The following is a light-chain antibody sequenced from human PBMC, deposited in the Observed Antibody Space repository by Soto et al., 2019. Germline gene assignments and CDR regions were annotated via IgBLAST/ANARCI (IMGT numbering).Light chain of an antibody. CDR2: GAS. Sequence: EIVLTQSPATLSLSPGERATPSCRASQTVSRTYLAWYQQKPGQAPRLLIYGASSRATGIPARFSGSGSGTEFTLTISSLQSEDFAVYYCQQYNNWSFGQGTRLEI. V-gene: IGKV3D-15*01. J-gene: IGKJ5*01. CDR3: QQYNNWS. CDR1: QTVSRTY.